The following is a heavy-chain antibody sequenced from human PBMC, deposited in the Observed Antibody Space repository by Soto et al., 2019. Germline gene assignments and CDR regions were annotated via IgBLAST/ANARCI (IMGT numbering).Heavy chain of an antibody. CDR1: GGSISSGDYY. J-gene: IGHJ6*02. CDR3: ASSLTGTISYYGMDV. D-gene: IGHD1-20*01. CDR2: IYYSGST. V-gene: IGHV4-30-4*01. Sequence: SEILSLTCTVSGGSISSGDYYWSWIRQPPGKGLEWIGYIYYSGSTYYNPSLKSRVTISVDTSKNQFSLKLSSVTAADTAVYYCASSLTGTISYYGMDVWGQGTTVTVSS.